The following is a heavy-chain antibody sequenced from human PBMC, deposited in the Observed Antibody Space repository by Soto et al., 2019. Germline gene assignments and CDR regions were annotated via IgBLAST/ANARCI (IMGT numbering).Heavy chain of an antibody. CDR2: ISDKSGST. D-gene: IGHD5-18*01. Sequence: PGGSLRLSCTASGFTFSNYAVSWVRQAPGRGLEWVASISDKSGSTKYADSVKDRFSISRGNSRSTLFLYMNSLRAEDTAMYYCARLPYSYVSLYFFDFWGQGTQVTVSS. J-gene: IGHJ4*02. V-gene: IGHV3-23*01. CDR1: GFTFSNYA. CDR3: ARLPYSYVSLYFFDF.